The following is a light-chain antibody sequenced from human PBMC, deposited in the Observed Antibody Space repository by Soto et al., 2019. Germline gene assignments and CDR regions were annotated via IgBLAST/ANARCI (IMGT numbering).Light chain of an antibody. V-gene: IGKV1-12*01. J-gene: IGKJ4*01. Sequence: DIQMTQSPSSLAASVGDRVTITCRASHLISSLLVWYQQKPGHAPKLLIYAASNLQSGVPSRFSGSASGTEFTLTISSLQPEDFATYYCQQASAFPFTFGGGTEVQI. CDR2: AAS. CDR3: QQASAFPFT. CDR1: HLISSL.